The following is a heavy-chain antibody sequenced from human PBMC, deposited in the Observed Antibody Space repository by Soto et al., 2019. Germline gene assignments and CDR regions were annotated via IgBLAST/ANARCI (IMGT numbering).Heavy chain of an antibody. D-gene: IGHD5-18*01. CDR1: GGTFSSYA. Sequence: GASVKVSCKASGGTFSSYAISWVRQAPGQGLEWMGGIIPIFGTANYAQKFQGRVTITADKSTSTAYMEVSSLRSEDTPVYSCARVGDSCGFRYYYGRWGWGQGCT. V-gene: IGHV1-69*06. J-gene: IGHJ6*01. CDR2: IIPIFGTA. CDR3: ARVGDSCGFRYYYGRWG.